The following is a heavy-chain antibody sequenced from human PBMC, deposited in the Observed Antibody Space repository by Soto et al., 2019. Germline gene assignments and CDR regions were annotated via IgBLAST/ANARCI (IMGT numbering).Heavy chain of an antibody. CDR2: IRDRGDTT. CDR1: RFTLNSND. D-gene: IGHD3-16*01. CDR3: SKDNPRTTFIDY. J-gene: IGHJ4*02. Sequence: PEGSLRLSCAASRFTLNSNDMYWVLQAPGKGVEWVSAIRDRGDTTHYADSVKGRFTISRDTSKNTLYLQLNALIPDDTAVYYCSKDNPRTTFIDYWGQ. V-gene: IGHV3-23*01.